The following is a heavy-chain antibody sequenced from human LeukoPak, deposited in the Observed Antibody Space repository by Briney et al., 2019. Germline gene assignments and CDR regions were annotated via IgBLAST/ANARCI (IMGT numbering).Heavy chain of an antibody. CDR2: IYYSGST. V-gene: IGHV4-59*11. D-gene: IGHD5-24*01. CDR3: ARGQMATIEDAFDI. CDR1: GGSISSHY. J-gene: IGHJ3*02. Sequence: SETLSLTCTVSGGSISSHYWSWIRQSPGKGLEWIGYIYYSGSTNYNPSLKSRVTISVDTSKNQFSLKLSSVTAADTAVYYCARGQMATIEDAFDIWGQGTMVTVSS.